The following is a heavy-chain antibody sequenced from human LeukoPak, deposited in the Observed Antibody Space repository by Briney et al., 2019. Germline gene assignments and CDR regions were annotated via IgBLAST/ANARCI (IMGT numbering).Heavy chain of an antibody. D-gene: IGHD3-22*01. CDR1: GGSFGGYY. CDR2: INHSGGT. J-gene: IGHJ4*02. CDR3: AKDPDYYDSSGYEEGY. Sequence: SETLSLTCAVYGGSFGGYYWSWIRQPPGKGLEWIGEINHSGGTNYNPSLKSRVTISVDTSKNQFSLKLSSVTAADTAVYYCAKDPDYYDSSGYEEGYWGQGTLVTVSS. V-gene: IGHV4-34*01.